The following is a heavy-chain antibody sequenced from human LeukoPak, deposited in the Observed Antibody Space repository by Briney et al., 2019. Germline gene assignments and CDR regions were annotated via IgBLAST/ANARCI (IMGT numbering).Heavy chain of an antibody. J-gene: IGHJ4*02. D-gene: IGHD2-15*01. CDR2: ISSDGNTI. CDR1: GFTFATYN. V-gene: IGHV3-48*02. Sequence: GGSLRLSCAASGFTFATYNMNWFRQAPAKGLELISYISSDGNTIFYVDYVKGRFTVYRDNAKNTLYLQMKSLRDEDTGVYYCARRGLGGGDTFDYWGQGTLVTVSS. CDR3: ARRGLGGGDTFDY.